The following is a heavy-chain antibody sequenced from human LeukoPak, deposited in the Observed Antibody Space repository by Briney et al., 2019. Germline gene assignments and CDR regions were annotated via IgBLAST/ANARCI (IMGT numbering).Heavy chain of an antibody. J-gene: IGHJ6*02. V-gene: IGHV4-34*01. D-gene: IGHD3-10*01. CDR2: INHSGST. CDR1: GGSFSGYY. Sequence: PSETLSLTCAVYGGSFSGYYWSWIRQPPGKGLEWIGEINHSGSTNYNPSLKSRVTISVDTSKNQFSLKLSSVTAADTAVYYCARSQGRYYYGSGKYYGMDVWGQGTTVTVSS. CDR3: ARSQGRYYYGSGKYYGMDV.